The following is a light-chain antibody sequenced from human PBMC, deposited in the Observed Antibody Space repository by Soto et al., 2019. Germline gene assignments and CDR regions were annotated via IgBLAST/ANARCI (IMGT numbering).Light chain of an antibody. V-gene: IGLV2-8*01. J-gene: IGLJ7*01. CDR3: ASLVLGNNLC. Sequence: QSALTQPPSASGSPGQSVTISCTGTSSDVGAYNYVSWYQQHPGKAPKLMIYEVSKRPSGVPDRFSGSKSGNPASLTGSGLQAEDEADYYCASLVLGNNLCFGGGTHLTVL. CDR1: SSDVGAYNY. CDR2: EVS.